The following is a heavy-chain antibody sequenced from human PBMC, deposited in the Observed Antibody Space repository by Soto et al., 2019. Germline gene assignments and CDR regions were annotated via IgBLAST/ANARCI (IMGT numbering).Heavy chain of an antibody. V-gene: IGHV3-23*01. Sequence: EVQLLESGGGLVQPGGSLRLSCATSGLSFSLYSMGWVRQAPGKGLEWVSAISGSGRNMHYADSVKGRFTISRDNSKNTLSLQMNSLRAEDTALYYCAKDDRTASRIDYWGQGTLVTVSS. D-gene: IGHD2-21*02. CDR1: GLSFSLYS. J-gene: IGHJ4*02. CDR2: ISGSGRNM. CDR3: AKDDRTASRIDY.